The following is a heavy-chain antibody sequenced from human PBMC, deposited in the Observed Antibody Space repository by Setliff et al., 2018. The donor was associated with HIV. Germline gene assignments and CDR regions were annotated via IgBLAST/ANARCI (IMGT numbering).Heavy chain of an antibody. D-gene: IGHD7-27*01. Sequence: GGSLRLSCAASGFTFSDYPMNWVRQAPGKGLEWVSHIYPDSNNIDYTDSVKGRFTISRDNAKNPLYLQMNSLRAEDAAVYYCATDLHWAFDYWGQGSLVTVSS. CDR3: ATDLHWAFDY. J-gene: IGHJ4*02. V-gene: IGHV3-48*01. CDR1: GFTFSDYP. CDR2: IYPDSNNI.